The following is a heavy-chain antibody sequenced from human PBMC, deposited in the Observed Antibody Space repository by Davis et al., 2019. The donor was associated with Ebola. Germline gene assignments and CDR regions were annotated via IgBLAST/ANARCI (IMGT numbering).Heavy chain of an antibody. D-gene: IGHD6-19*01. CDR3: STDPVAGTPGVSY. J-gene: IGHJ4*02. V-gene: IGHV3-15*01. CDR1: GFTFNKAW. CDR2: SKSITDGGTT. Sequence: GGSLRLSCAASGFTFNKAWMNWVRQAPGKGLEWIGRSKSITDGGTTDYAATVKGRFTISRDDSKNTVYLEMNSLKTEDTALYFCSTDPVAGTPGVSYWGQGTLVTVSS.